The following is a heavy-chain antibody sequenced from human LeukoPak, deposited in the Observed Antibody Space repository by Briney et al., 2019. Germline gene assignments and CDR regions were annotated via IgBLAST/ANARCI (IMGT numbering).Heavy chain of an antibody. V-gene: IGHV3-23*01. D-gene: IGHD4-17*01. Sequence: GGSLRLSCVASGFSFSYHGMNWVRLAPGKGLEWVSAITGSTRTTYYADSVKGRFTISRDNSKNTLYLQMNSLRAEDTAVYYCAKDMGYYGDYGYYFDYWGQGTLVTVSS. CDR2: ITGSTRTT. J-gene: IGHJ4*02. CDR3: AKDMGYYGDYGYYFDY. CDR1: GFSFSYHG.